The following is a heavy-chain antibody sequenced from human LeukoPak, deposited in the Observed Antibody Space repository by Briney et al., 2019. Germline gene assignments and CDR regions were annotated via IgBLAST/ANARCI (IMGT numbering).Heavy chain of an antibody. Sequence: GGSLRLSCAASGFTFSSYAMSWVRQAPGKRLEWVSAISGSGGSTYYADSVKGRFTISRDNSKNTLYLQMNSLRAEDTAVYYCAKVEWELLLKADYWGQGTLVTVSS. J-gene: IGHJ4*02. CDR3: AKVEWELLLKADY. V-gene: IGHV3-23*01. CDR1: GFTFSSYA. CDR2: ISGSGGST. D-gene: IGHD1-26*01.